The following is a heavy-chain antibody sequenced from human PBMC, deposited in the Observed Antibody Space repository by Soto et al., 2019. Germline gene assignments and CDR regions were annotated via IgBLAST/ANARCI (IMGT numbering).Heavy chain of an antibody. D-gene: IGHD2-15*01. J-gene: IGHJ6*02. CDR2: ISYDGSNK. CDR1: GFTFSSYA. Sequence: SLRLSCAASGFTFSSYAMHWVRQAPGKGLEWVAVISYDGSNKYYADSVKGRFTISRDNSKNTLYLQMNSLRAEDTAVYYCARDVPGCSGGGCYPYYYYGMDVFDRGPTVAVSS. CDR3: ARDVPGCSGGGCYPYYYYGMDV. V-gene: IGHV3-30-3*01.